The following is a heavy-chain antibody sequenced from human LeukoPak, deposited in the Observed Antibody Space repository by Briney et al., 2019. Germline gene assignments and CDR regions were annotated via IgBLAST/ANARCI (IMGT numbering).Heavy chain of an antibody. CDR2: INPNSGGT. CDR3: ARGGNDYSNDY. V-gene: IGHV1-2*02. J-gene: IGHJ4*02. CDR1: GYSFTNHD. D-gene: IGHD4-11*01. Sequence: ASVKVSCKASGYSFTNHDMHWVRQAPGQGLEWMGWINPNSGGTNYAQKFQGRVTMTRDTSISTAYMELSRLRSDDTAVYYCARGGNDYSNDYWGQGTLVTVSS.